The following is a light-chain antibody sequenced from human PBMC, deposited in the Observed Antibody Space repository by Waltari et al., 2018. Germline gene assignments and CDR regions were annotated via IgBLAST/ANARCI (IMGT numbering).Light chain of an antibody. Sequence: AIRMTQSPSSLSASTGDRVTITCRASQGISSYLAWYQQKPGKAPKLLIYAASTLQSGVPSRFSGSGSGTDFTLTLSGLQSEDFATYYCQQYYSYPRTFGQGTKVEIK. CDR1: QGISSY. CDR2: AAS. V-gene: IGKV1-8*01. CDR3: QQYYSYPRT. J-gene: IGKJ1*01.